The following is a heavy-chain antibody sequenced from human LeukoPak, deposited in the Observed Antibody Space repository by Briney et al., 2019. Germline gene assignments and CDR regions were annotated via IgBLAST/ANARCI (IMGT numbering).Heavy chain of an antibody. CDR3: ARGHGGLGGMDV. CDR1: GGSLSGYS. J-gene: IGHJ6*02. Sequence: SETLSLTCAVYGGSLSGYSWSWIRQPPGEGLQWIGEMDESGSINYNPSLKSRVTISVVTTKNQFSLQLSSLTAADTAVYYCARGHGGLGGMDVWGLGTTVIVS. D-gene: IGHD2-15*01. V-gene: IGHV4-34*01. CDR2: MDESGSI.